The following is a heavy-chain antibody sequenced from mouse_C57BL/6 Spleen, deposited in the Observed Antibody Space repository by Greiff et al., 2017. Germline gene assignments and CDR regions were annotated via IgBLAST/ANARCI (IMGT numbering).Heavy chain of an antibody. D-gene: IGHD4-1*01. V-gene: IGHV5-6*01. Sequence: EVQRVESGGDLVKPGGSLKLSCAASGFTFSSYGMSWVRQTPDKRLEWVATISSGGSYTYYPDSVKGRFTISRDNAKNTLYLQMSSLKSEDTAMYYCARRYWDGDYAMDYWGQGTSVTVSS. J-gene: IGHJ4*01. CDR1: GFTFSSYG. CDR3: ARRYWDGDYAMDY. CDR2: ISSGGSYT.